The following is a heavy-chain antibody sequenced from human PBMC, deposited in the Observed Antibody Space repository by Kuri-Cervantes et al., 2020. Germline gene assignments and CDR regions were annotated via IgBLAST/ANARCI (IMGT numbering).Heavy chain of an antibody. CDR2: ISNSGGST. J-gene: IGHJ5*02. D-gene: IGHD2-2*01. Sequence: GESLKISCAASGFTFSTYGMSWVRQAPGKGLEWVSGISNSGGSTYYADSVKGRFTISRDNSKNTLYLQMNSLRAEDTAVYYCARGDDVVVPAPFDPWGQGTLVTSPQ. CDR3: ARGDDVVVPAPFDP. CDR1: GFTFSTYG. V-gene: IGHV3-23*01.